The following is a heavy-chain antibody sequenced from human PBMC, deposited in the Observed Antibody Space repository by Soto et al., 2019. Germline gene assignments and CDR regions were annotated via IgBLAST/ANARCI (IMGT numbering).Heavy chain of an antibody. CDR1: GGSISSGDYY. D-gene: IGHD6-13*01. V-gene: IGHV4-30-4*01. Sequence: SETLSLTCTVSGGSISSGDYYWSWIRQPPGKGLEWIGYIYYSGSTYYNQSLKSRVTISVDTSKNQFSLKLSSVTAADTAVYYCSRDSPGYSSSWYGSDYYGMDVWGQGTTVTVSS. CDR3: SRDSPGYSSSWYGSDYYGMDV. J-gene: IGHJ6*02. CDR2: IYYSGST.